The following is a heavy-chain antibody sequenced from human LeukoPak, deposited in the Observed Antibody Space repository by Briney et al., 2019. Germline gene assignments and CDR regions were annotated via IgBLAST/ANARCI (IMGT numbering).Heavy chain of an antibody. J-gene: IGHJ4*02. Sequence: SVKVSCKASGGTFSSYAISWVRQAPGQGLEWMGRIIPILGIANYAQKFQGRVTITADKSTSTAYMELSSLRSEDTAVYYRSYSSGWYYFDYWGQGTLVTVSS. D-gene: IGHD6-19*01. CDR2: IIPILGIA. V-gene: IGHV1-69*04. CDR3: SYSSGWYYFDY. CDR1: GGTFSSYA.